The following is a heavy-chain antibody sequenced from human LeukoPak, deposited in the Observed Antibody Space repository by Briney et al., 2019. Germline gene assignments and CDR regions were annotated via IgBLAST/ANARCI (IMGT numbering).Heavy chain of an antibody. J-gene: IGHJ1*01. V-gene: IGHV1-18*01. CDR2: ISAYNGDA. CDR3: AKAPGSIAVDIQSEYTKH. Sequence: ASGKVACKASGYTFTIYGISWVRQAPGQGLGWMGWISAYNGDANYAQKLQCRVTMTTATSTSTVSMELRSFRSDAREVYSRAKAPGSIAVDIQSEYTKHWGQGTLVTVSS. D-gene: IGHD6-19*01. CDR1: GYTFTIYG.